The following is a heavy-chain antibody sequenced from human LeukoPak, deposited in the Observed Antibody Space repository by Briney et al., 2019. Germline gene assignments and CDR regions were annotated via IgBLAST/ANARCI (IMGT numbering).Heavy chain of an antibody. J-gene: IGHJ3*02. CDR1: GGSISSYY. Sequence: PSETLSLTCTVSGGSISSYYWSWTRQPPGKGLEWIGYIYYSGSTNYNPSLKSRVTISVDTSKNQFSLKLSSVTAADTAVYYCAREDRWDFGGDAFDIWGQGTMVAVSS. D-gene: IGHD3-10*01. V-gene: IGHV4-59*01. CDR2: IYYSGST. CDR3: AREDRWDFGGDAFDI.